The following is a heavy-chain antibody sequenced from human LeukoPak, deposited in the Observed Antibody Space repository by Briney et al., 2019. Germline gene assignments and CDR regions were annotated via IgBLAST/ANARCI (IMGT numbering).Heavy chain of an antibody. V-gene: IGHV1-46*01. Sequence: ASVKVSCKASGYTFTSYYMHWVRQAPGQGLEWMGIINPSGGSTSYAQKFQGRVTMTRDTSTSTVYMELSSLRSEDTAVYYCARDARRSKQLVPYYYYYMDVWGKGTTVTVSS. CDR2: INPSGGST. CDR1: GYTFTSYY. J-gene: IGHJ6*03. D-gene: IGHD6-13*01. CDR3: ARDARRSKQLVPYYYYYMDV.